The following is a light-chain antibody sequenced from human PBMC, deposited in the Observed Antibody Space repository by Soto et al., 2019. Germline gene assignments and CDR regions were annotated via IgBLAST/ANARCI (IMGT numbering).Light chain of an antibody. CDR2: GSS. J-gene: IGKJ2*01. V-gene: IGKV3-20*01. Sequence: EVVLTQSPGTLSLSPGERATLSCRASQSVSNNYLAWYQQKPGQSPNLPILGSSDRATGIPDRFSGSGSGTDFTLTISSLEPEDFAVYYWQQYGSSPPYTFGQGTKLEIK. CDR1: QSVSNNY. CDR3: QQYGSSPPYT.